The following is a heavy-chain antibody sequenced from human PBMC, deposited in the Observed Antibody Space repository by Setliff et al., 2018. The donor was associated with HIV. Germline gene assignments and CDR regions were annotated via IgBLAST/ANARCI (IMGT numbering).Heavy chain of an antibody. J-gene: IGHJ4*02. CDR3: AREDSYGSGSYSEYYFDY. CDR1: GGSISSGDYY. CDR2: IYYSGST. Sequence: KPSETLSLTCTVSGGSISSGDYYWSWIRQPPGKGLEWIGYIYYSGSTYYNPSLKSRVTISVDTSKNQFSLKLSSVTAADTAVYYCAREDSYGSGSYSEYYFDYWGQGTLVTVSS. V-gene: IGHV4-30-4*08. D-gene: IGHD3-10*01.